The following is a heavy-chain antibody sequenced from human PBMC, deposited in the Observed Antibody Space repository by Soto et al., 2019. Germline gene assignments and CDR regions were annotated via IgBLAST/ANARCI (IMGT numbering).Heavy chain of an antibody. CDR2: INPNSGGT. V-gene: IGHV1-2*04. CDR1: GYTFTGYY. Sequence: ASVKVSCKASGYTFTGYYMHWVRQAPGQGLEWMGWINPNSGGTNYAQKFQGWVTMTRDTSISTAYMELSRLRSDDTAVYYCARTYYYGSGSYSCDPWGPGTLVTVSS. D-gene: IGHD3-10*01. J-gene: IGHJ5*02. CDR3: ARTYYYGSGSYSCDP.